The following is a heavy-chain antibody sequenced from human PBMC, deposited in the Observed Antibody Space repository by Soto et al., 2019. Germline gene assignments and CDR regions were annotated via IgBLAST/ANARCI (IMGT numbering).Heavy chain of an antibody. CDR1: GVPFTAFY. Sequence: SETLCLTGYVSGVPFTAFYWTWIRQDPGKGLEWIGAINHRGKTVYSPSLGSRVTLSADTSKSQVSLELTSVTAADTAVYYCARGRSFYDSSGYRFDDWGQGSLVTVSS. J-gene: IGHJ4*02. D-gene: IGHD3-22*01. CDR2: INHRGKT. V-gene: IGHV4-34*01. CDR3: ARGRSFYDSSGYRFDD.